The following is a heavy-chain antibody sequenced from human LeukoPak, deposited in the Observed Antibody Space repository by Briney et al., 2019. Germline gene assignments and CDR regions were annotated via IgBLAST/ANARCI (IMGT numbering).Heavy chain of an antibody. D-gene: IGHD3-10*01. CDR1: GFTFSSYV. Sequence: GGSLRLSCAASGFTFSSYVIRWVRQAPGKGLEWVSSINAGGGATYYADSVKGRFTISRDTSKSTLYLQMNSLRAEDTAVYYCAKRDSKSYPFDSWGQGTLVTVSS. CDR3: AKRDSKSYPFDS. CDR2: INAGGGAT. V-gene: IGHV3-23*01. J-gene: IGHJ5*01.